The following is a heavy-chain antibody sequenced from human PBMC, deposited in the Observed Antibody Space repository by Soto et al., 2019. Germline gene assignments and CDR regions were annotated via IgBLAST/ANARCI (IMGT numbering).Heavy chain of an antibody. Sequence: QVQLQESGPGLVKPSQTLSLTCTVSGGSFSSGSYCWSWIRQHPGKGLEWIGYIYYSGSTYYNPTLKSRVTMSADTSKTQFSLKLSSVTAADTAVYYCAVAMTTVTTYEYWGQGTLVTVSS. CDR2: IYYSGST. V-gene: IGHV4-31*03. D-gene: IGHD4-17*01. J-gene: IGHJ4*02. CDR1: GGSFSSGSYC. CDR3: AVAMTTVTTYEY.